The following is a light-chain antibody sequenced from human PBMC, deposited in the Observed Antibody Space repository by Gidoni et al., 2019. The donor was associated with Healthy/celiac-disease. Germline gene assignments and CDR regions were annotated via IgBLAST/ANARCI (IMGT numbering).Light chain of an antibody. CDR3: QQYYSTLYT. Sequence: DIVMTQSPDSLAVSLGERATINYKSSQSVLYSSNNKNYLAWYQQKPGQPPKLLIYWASTRESGVPDRFSGSGSGTDFTLTNSSLQAEDVAVYYCQQYYSTLYTFGQGTKLEIK. CDR2: WAS. V-gene: IGKV4-1*01. CDR1: QSVLYSSNNKNY. J-gene: IGKJ2*01.